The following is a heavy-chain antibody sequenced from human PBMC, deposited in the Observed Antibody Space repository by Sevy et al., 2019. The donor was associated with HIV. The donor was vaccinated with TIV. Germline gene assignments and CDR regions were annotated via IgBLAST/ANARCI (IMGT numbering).Heavy chain of an antibody. D-gene: IGHD4-17*01. Sequence: GGSLRLSCAASGFTVSTNYMSWVRQAPGKGLEWVSVIYSGGNTYNADSVKGRFTISIDKSKNTLYLQMNTLTPEDTAMYYCAREYHGDYLYYFDSWGQGTLVTVSS. V-gene: IGHV3-53*01. CDR1: GFTVSTNY. CDR3: AREYHGDYLYYFDS. CDR2: IYSGGNT. J-gene: IGHJ4*02.